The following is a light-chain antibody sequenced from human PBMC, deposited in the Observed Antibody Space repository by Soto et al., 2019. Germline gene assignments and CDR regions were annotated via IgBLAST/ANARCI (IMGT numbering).Light chain of an antibody. CDR2: DVN. CDR1: SGDIGAYNF. CDR3: STYTTSSTWV. V-gene: IGLV2-14*01. J-gene: IGLJ1*01. Sequence: QSVLTQPASVSGSPGQSITISCTGSSGDIGAYNFVSWYQQHPDKVPKVIIYDVNNRPSGVSNRFSGSKSGNTASLTISGLQAEDEADYYCSTYTTSSTWVFGTGTKVTVL.